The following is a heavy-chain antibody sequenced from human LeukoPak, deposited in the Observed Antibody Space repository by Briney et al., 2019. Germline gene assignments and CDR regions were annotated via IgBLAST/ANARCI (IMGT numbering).Heavy chain of an antibody. CDR3: ARQLVPYYFDY. V-gene: IGHV1-18*01. CDR2: ISAYNGNT. CDR1: GYTFATYG. D-gene: IGHD6-13*01. Sequence: ASVKVSCKASGYTFATYGISWVRQAPGQGLEWMGWISAYNGNTNYAQKLQGRVTMTTDTSTSTAYMELRSLRSDDTAVYYCARQLVPYYFDYWGQGTLVTVSS. J-gene: IGHJ4*02.